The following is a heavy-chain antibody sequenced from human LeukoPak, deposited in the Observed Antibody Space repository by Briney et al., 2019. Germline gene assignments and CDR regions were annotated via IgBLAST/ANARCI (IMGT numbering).Heavy chain of an antibody. CDR2: ISGSGGST. D-gene: IGHD3-3*01. J-gene: IGHJ4*02. Sequence: PGGSLRLSCAASGFTFSSYATSWVRQAPGKGLEWVSAISGSGGSTYYADSVKGRFTISRDNSKNTLYLQMNSLRAEDTAVYYCAGLNSYYDFWSGYYRESYFDYWGQGTLVTVSS. CDR3: AGLNSYYDFWSGYYRESYFDY. V-gene: IGHV3-23*01. CDR1: GFTFSSYA.